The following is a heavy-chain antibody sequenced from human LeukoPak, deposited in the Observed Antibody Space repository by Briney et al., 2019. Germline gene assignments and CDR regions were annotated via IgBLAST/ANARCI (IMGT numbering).Heavy chain of an antibody. CDR2: INQDGTEK. J-gene: IGHJ5*02. Sequence: QSGGSLRLSCAASGFPFSTHWMSWVRQAPGKGLEWVANINQDGTEKYYVDSVKGRFTISRDYAKNSLFLQMNSLRAEDTAVYYCVREGGSDWYSGWFDPWGQGTLVTVSS. D-gene: IGHD6-19*01. CDR1: GFPFSTHW. V-gene: IGHV3-7*01. CDR3: VREGGSDWYSGWFDP.